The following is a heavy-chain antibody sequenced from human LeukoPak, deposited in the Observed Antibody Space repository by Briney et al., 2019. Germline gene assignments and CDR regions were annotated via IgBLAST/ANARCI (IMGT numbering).Heavy chain of an antibody. CDR2: IRTDGGST. J-gene: IGHJ6*02. CDR3: ARVAQGTQQWLASYYYYGMDV. V-gene: IGHV3-74*01. D-gene: IGHD6-19*01. CDR1: GFTFSSYW. Sequence: GGSLRLSCAASGFTFSSYWMHWVRQAPGKGLVWVSRIRTDGGSTYYGDSVRGRFTVSRDNAENTLYLQMNSLRAEDTAVYYCARVAQGTQQWLASYYYYGMDVWGQGTTVTVSS.